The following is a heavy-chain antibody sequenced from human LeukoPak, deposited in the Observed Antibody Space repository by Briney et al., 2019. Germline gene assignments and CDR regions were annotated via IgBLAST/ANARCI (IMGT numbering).Heavy chain of an antibody. CDR1: GFTFSSYA. Sequence: TGGSLRLSCAASGFTFSSYAMHWVRQAPGKGLEWVAVISYDGSNKYYADSVKGRFTISRDNSKNTLYLQMNSLKTEDTAVYYCTTGIRGDCGQGTLVTVSS. CDR3: TTGIRGD. CDR2: ISYDGSNK. J-gene: IGHJ4*02. V-gene: IGHV3-30-3*01.